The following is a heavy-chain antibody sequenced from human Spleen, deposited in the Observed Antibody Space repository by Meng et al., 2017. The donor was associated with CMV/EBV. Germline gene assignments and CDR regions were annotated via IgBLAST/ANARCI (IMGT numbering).Heavy chain of an antibody. V-gene: IGHV1-46*01. Sequence: ASVKVSCKASGYTFTSYYMHWVRQAPGQGLEWMGIINPSGGSTSYAQKFQGRVTMTRDTSTSTVYMELSSLRSEDTAVYYCARVGLWDDVLRGVLGPDVWGQGTTVTVSS. CDR2: INPSGGST. D-gene: IGHD3-10*01. J-gene: IGHJ6*02. CDR1: GYTFTSYY. CDR3: ARVGLWDDVLRGVLGPDV.